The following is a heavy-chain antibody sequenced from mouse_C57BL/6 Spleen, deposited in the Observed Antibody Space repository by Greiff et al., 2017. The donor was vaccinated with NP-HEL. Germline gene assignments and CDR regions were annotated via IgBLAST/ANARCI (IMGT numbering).Heavy chain of an antibody. J-gene: IGHJ2*01. D-gene: IGHD1-1*01. CDR1: GYTFTSYW. CDR3: ATSITTVVATDY. Sequence: QVQLQQPGAELVMPGASVKLSCKASGYTFTSYWMHWVKQRPGQGLEWIGEIDPSDSDTNYNQKFKGKATLTVDKSSSTAYMQLSSLTSEDSAVYNCATSITTVVATDYWGEGTTLTVSS. CDR2: IDPSDSDT. V-gene: IGHV1-69*01.